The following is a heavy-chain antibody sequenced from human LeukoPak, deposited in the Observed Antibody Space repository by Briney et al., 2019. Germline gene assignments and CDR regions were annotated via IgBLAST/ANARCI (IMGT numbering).Heavy chain of an antibody. V-gene: IGHV5-51*01. CDR1: GYRFTIYW. CDR2: IYPGDSDI. CDR3: VRRTTGEYYFGY. Sequence: GESLKISCKVSGYRFTIYWIGWVRQTPGRGLEWMGIIYPGDSDIRYSPSFQGQVNISADKSISTAFLQWRSLKASDTAMYYCVRRTTGEYYFGYWGQGTLVTVSS. D-gene: IGHD7-27*01. J-gene: IGHJ4*02.